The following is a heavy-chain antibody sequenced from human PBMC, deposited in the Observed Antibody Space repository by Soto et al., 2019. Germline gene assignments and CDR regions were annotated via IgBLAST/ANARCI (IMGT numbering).Heavy chain of an antibody. D-gene: IGHD3-3*01. CDR3: AKGRITIFGVVIREGEYFDY. Sequence: GGSLRLSCAASGFTFSSYGMHWVRQAPGKGLEWVAVISYDGSNKYYADSVKGRFTISRDNSKNTLYLQMNSLRAEDTAVYYCAKGRITIFGVVIREGEYFDYWGQGTLVTVSS. V-gene: IGHV3-30*18. J-gene: IGHJ4*02. CDR1: GFTFSSYG. CDR2: ISYDGSNK.